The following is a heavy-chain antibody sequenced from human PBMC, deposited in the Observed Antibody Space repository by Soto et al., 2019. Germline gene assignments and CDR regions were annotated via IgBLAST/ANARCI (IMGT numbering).Heavy chain of an antibody. Sequence: LRLSCAASGFTFSNAWMSWVRQAPGKGLEWVGRIKSKTDGGTTDYAAPVKGRFTISRDDSKNTLYLQMNSLKTEDTAVYYCTTDRRYFDWLLYYGMDVWGQGTTVTVSS. CDR2: IKSKTDGGTT. J-gene: IGHJ6*02. CDR3: TTDRRYFDWLLYYGMDV. V-gene: IGHV3-15*01. D-gene: IGHD3-9*01. CDR1: GFTFSNAW.